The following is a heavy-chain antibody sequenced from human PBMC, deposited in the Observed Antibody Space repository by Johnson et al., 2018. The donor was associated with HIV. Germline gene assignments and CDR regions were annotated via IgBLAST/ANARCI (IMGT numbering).Heavy chain of an antibody. D-gene: IGHD3-22*01. Sequence: VQLVESGGGLVQPGGSLRLSCAASGFTFSNYWMHWVRQVPGKGLEWVSRIYSGSTIYYADSVKGRFTISRDNSKNTLYLQMNSLRPEDTAVYYCARDSYDISGQQHDAFDIWGQGTMVTVSS. CDR3: ARDSYDISGQQHDAFDI. J-gene: IGHJ3*02. CDR2: IYSGSTI. V-gene: IGHV3-69-1*01. CDR1: GFTFSNYW.